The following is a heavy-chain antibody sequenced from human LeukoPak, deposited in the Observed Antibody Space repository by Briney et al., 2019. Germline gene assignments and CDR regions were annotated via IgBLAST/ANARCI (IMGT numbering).Heavy chain of an antibody. V-gene: IGHV4-30-4*01. CDR1: GGSISSDNYF. CDR3: ARGGTTVVTPVY. CDR2: IYYSGGT. D-gene: IGHD4-23*01. Sequence: PSQTLSLTCTVSGGSISSDNYFWSWIRQPPGEGLEWIVYIYYSGGTYYNPSLRSRVTISVDTSKNQFSLKLSSVTAADTAVYYCARGGTTVVTPVYWGQGTLVTVSS. J-gene: IGHJ4*02.